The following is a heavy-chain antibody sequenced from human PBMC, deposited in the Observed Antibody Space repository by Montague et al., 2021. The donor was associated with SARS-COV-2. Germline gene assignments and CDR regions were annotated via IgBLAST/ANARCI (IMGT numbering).Heavy chain of an antibody. J-gene: IGHJ4*02. CDR2: ISGRGSYT. V-gene: IGHV3-11*03. D-gene: IGHD1-14*01. Sequence: SRRLSCPASGFTFSDYYMSWIRQAPGKGLEWVSYISGRGSYTDYAGSVKGRFTISRDNARKSLYLEMNSLRAEDTAVYYCARLVGVESNRRDYFNYWGQGTLVTVSS. CDR3: ARLVGVESNRRDYFNY. CDR1: GFTFSDYY.